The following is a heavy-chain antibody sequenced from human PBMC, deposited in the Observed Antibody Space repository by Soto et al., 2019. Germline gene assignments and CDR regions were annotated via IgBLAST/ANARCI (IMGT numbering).Heavy chain of an antibody. J-gene: IGHJ5*02. CDR3: ASRYSSSVVAWFDP. Sequence: SETLSLTCTVSGGSISSGDYYWSWIRQPPGKGLEWIGYIYYSGSTYYNPSLKSRVTISVDTSKNQFSLKLSSVTAADTAVYYCASRYSSSVVAWFDPWGQGTLVTVSS. CDR1: GGSISSGDYY. V-gene: IGHV4-30-4*01. CDR2: IYYSGST. D-gene: IGHD6-6*01.